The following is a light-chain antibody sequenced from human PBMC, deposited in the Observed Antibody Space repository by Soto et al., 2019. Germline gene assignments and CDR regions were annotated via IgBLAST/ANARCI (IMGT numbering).Light chain of an antibody. CDR2: EDN. Sequence: NFMLTQPYSVSESPGKTVTISCTRSSGSIASNYVQWYQQRPGSAPTTVIYEDNQRPSGVPDRFSGSIDSSSNSASLTISGLKTEDEADYYCQSYDSSIFYVFGTGTKVTVL. J-gene: IGLJ1*01. CDR1: SGSIASNY. CDR3: QSYDSSIFYV. V-gene: IGLV6-57*04.